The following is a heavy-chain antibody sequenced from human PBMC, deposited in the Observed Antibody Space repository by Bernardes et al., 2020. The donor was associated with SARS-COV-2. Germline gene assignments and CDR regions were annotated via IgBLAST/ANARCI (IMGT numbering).Heavy chain of an antibody. Sequence: GGSLRLSCAASGFTFSSYAMSWVRQAPGKGLEWVSAISGSGGSTYYADSVKGRFTISRDNSKNTLYLQMNSLRAEDTAVYYCAKDNGYSYGYGWGFDAFDIWGQGTMVTVSS. CDR1: GFTFSSYA. D-gene: IGHD5-18*01. J-gene: IGHJ3*02. CDR2: ISGSGGST. CDR3: AKDNGYSYGYGWGFDAFDI. V-gene: IGHV3-23*01.